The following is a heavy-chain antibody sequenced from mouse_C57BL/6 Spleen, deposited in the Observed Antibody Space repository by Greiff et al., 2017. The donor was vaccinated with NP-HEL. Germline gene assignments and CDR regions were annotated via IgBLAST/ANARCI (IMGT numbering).Heavy chain of an antibody. CDR3: ASPSYYGKRGGFDY. D-gene: IGHD1-1*01. CDR2: IYPGDGDT. Sequence: QVQLKQSGPELVKPGASVKISCKASGYAFSSSWMNWVKQRPGKGLEWIGRIYPGDGDTNYNGKFKGKATLTADKSSSTAYMQLSSLTSEDSAVYFCASPSYYGKRGGFDYWGQGTTLTVSS. V-gene: IGHV1-82*01. J-gene: IGHJ2*01. CDR1: GYAFSSSW.